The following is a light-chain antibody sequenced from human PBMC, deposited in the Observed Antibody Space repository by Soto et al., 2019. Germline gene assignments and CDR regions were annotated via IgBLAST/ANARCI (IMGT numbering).Light chain of an antibody. Sequence: EIVLTQSPGTLSLSPGETATLSCRASQSVSSSSLAWYQQKPGQAPRLLIYGASSRATGIPDRFSGSGSGTDFTLTISRLEPEDFATYYCQQTYNPPWTFGQGTKVEIK. CDR2: GAS. CDR3: QQTYNPPWT. CDR1: QSVSSSS. V-gene: IGKV3-20*01. J-gene: IGKJ1*01.